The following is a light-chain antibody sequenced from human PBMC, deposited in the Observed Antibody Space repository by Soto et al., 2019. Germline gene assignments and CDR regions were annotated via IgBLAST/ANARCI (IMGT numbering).Light chain of an antibody. V-gene: IGLV1-40*01. CDR3: QSYDSSLSGVL. CDR1: NSNIGTTYD. Sequence: QSVLTQPPSVSGAPGQRVTISCTGSNSNIGTTYDVHWYQQFPGTAPRLLIYGNNNRPSGVPDRFSGSKSGTSASLAITGLQVEDEADYYCQSYDSSLSGVLFGGGTKVTVL. J-gene: IGLJ2*01. CDR2: GNN.